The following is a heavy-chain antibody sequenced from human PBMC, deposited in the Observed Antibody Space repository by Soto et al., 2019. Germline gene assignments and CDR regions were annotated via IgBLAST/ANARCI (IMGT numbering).Heavy chain of an antibody. D-gene: IGHD3-10*01. V-gene: IGHV4-34*01. J-gene: IGHJ3*02. CDR3: GTLYYYGSGSYSAFDI. Sequence: SETLSLTCAVYGGSFSGYYWSWIRQPPGKGLEWIGEINHSGSTNYNPSLKSRVTISVDTSKNQFSLKLSSVTAADTAVYYCGTLYYYGSGSYSAFDIWGQGTMVTVSS. CDR1: GGSFSGYY. CDR2: INHSGST.